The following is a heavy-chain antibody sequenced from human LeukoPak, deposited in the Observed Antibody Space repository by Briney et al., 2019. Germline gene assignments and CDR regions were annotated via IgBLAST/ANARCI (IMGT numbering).Heavy chain of an antibody. J-gene: IGHJ4*02. CDR3: ARDRVYDRGLIFYY. D-gene: IGHD3-22*01. CDR2: IYSGGST. CDR1: GFTFSSYS. Sequence: GGSLRLSCAASGFTFSSYSMNWVRQAPGKGPEWVSVIYSGGSTYYADSVKGRFTISRDISKSTLYLQMDSLRAEDTAVYHCARDRVYDRGLIFYYWGQGTLVTVSS. V-gene: IGHV3-66*01.